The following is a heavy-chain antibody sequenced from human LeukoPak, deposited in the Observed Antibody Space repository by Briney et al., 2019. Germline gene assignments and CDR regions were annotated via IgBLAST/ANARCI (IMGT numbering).Heavy chain of an antibody. Sequence: GGSLRLSCAASGFTFSSYGMHWVRQAPGKGLEWVAVISYDGSNKYYADSVKGRFTISRDNSKNTLYLQMNSLRAEDTAVYYCAKDKRVYFDSLLSHFDYWGQGTLVTVSS. CDR3: AKDKRVYFDSLLSHFDY. CDR1: GFTFSSYG. V-gene: IGHV3-30*18. D-gene: IGHD3-9*01. J-gene: IGHJ4*02. CDR2: ISYDGSNK.